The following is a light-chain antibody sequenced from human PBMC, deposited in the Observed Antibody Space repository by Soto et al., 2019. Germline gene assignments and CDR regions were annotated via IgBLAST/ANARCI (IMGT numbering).Light chain of an antibody. V-gene: IGLV2-8*01. Sequence: QSVLTQPPSASGSPGQSVTISCTGTSSDVGGYNYVSWYQQHPGKAPKLMIYEVSKRPSGVPERFSGSKSGNTASLTVSGLQAEDEEDYYCNSYAGSNNWVFGGWTKLTVL. CDR2: EVS. CDR3: NSYAGSNNWV. J-gene: IGLJ3*02. CDR1: SSDVGGYNY.